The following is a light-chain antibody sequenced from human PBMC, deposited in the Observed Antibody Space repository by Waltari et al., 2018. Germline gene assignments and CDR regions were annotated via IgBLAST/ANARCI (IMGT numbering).Light chain of an antibody. CDR3: QQYNRSPWT. V-gene: IGKV3-20*01. J-gene: IGKJ1*01. Sequence: EIVLTQSPGTLSLSPGERATLSCRASQTVGTNYLAWYQQKPGQAPRVLIYGASSRATDIPDRISGSGSGTDFTLTISRLEPEDFAMYYCQQYNRSPWTFGQGTRVEIK. CDR1: QTVGTNY. CDR2: GAS.